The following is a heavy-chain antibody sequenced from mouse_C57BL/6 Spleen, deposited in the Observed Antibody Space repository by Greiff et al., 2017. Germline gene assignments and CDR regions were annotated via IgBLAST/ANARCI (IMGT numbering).Heavy chain of an antibody. CDR2: IRNKANGYTT. CDR3: ARYSLDYYGSSYWYFDV. Sequence: EVQVVESGGGLVQPGGSLSLSCAASGFTFTDYYMSWVRQPPGKALEWLGFIRNKANGYTTEYSASVKGRFTISRDNSQSILYLQMNARRAEDSATYYCARYSLDYYGSSYWYFDVWGTGTTVTVSS. D-gene: IGHD1-1*01. J-gene: IGHJ1*03. V-gene: IGHV7-3*01. CDR1: GFTFTDYY.